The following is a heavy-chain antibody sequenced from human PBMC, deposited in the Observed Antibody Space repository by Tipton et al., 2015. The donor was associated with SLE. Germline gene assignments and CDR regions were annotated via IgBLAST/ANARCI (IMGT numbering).Heavy chain of an antibody. Sequence: TLSLTCTVSGGSISGYYWSWIRQPPGKVLEWIGYIYYSGSTNYNPSLKSRVTISVDTSKNQFSLKLSSVTAADTAVYYCARQGAVAGFDYWGQGTLVTVSS. J-gene: IGHJ4*02. CDR3: ARQGAVAGFDY. CDR1: GGSISGYY. D-gene: IGHD6-19*01. CDR2: IYYSGST. V-gene: IGHV4-59*08.